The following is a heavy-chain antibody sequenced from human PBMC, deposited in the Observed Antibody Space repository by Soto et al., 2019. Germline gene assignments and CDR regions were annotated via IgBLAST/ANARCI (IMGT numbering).Heavy chain of an antibody. CDR1: GFTFSNAW. CDR2: IKSKTDGGTT. Sequence: GSLRLSCAASGFTFSNAWMNWVRQAPGKGLEWVGRIKSKTDGGTTDYAAPVKGRFTISRDDSKKTLYLQMNSLKTEDTAVYYCTTARPGHIVVVVAANSDYYGMDVWGQGTTVTVSS. CDR3: TTARPGHIVVVVAANSDYYGMDV. D-gene: IGHD2-15*01. V-gene: IGHV3-15*07. J-gene: IGHJ6*02.